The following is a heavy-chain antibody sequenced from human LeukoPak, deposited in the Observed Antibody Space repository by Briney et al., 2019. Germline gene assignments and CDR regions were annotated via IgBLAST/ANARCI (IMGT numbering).Heavy chain of an antibody. CDR2: INHSGST. V-gene: IGHV4-34*01. CDR1: GGSFSGYY. J-gene: IGHJ5*02. D-gene: IGHD2-2*01. CDR3: ARDHPPPDIVVVPAAMVDP. Sequence: SETLSLICAVYGGSFSGYYWSWIRQPPGKGLEWIGEINHSGSTNYNPSLKSRVTISVDTSKNQFSLKLSSVTAADTAVYYCARDHPPPDIVVVPAAMVDPWGQGTLVTVSS.